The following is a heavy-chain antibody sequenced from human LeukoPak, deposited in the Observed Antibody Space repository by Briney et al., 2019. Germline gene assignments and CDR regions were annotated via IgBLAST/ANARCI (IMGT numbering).Heavy chain of an antibody. Sequence: ASVNVSCKASGYTFTGYYMHWVRQAPGQGLEWMGRINPNSGGTNYAQKFQGRVTMTRDTSISTAYMELSRLRSDDTAVYYCARANEQFSLSNWFDPWGQGTLVTVSS. CDR1: GYTFTGYY. J-gene: IGHJ5*02. CDR2: INPNSGGT. CDR3: ARANEQFSLSNWFDP. V-gene: IGHV1-2*06. D-gene: IGHD1-1*01.